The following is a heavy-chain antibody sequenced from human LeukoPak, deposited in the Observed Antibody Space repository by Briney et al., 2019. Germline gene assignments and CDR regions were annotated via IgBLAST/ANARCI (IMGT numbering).Heavy chain of an antibody. V-gene: IGHV3-7*01. CDR1: GFTFSKFW. CDR2: IHPEGNEK. CDR3: ARGYFDWLPHFDY. Sequence: GGSLRLSCAVSGFTFSKFWMSWVRQAPGRGLEWVANIHPEGNEKYHVESVKGRFTISRDNARNSLYLQMNSLKAEDTAVYYCARGYFDWLPHFDYWGQGTLVTVSS. J-gene: IGHJ4*02. D-gene: IGHD3-9*01.